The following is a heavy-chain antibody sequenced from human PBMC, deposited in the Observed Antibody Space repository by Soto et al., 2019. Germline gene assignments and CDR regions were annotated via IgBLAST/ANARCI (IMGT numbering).Heavy chain of an antibody. CDR1: GASIRSTDHY. CDR2: VYYTGST. V-gene: IGHV4-30-4*08. CDR3: VRTARQSGVAPLCFDR. J-gene: IGHJ5*02. Sequence: SETLSLTCTVSGASIRSTDHYWSWIRQAPGKGLEWIGYVYYTGSTYYNPSLMSRLTISVDTSKNQFSLNLTSVTAAETAVYYCVRTARQSGVAPLCFDRWGQGTLVTVSS. D-gene: IGHD5-12*01.